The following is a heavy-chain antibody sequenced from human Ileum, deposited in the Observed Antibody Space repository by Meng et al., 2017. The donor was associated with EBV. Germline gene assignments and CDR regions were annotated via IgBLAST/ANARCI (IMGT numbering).Heavy chain of an antibody. CDR3: AKVPNVDIVATGPFDY. CDR2: ISYEGMRK. Sequence: QGWLCVSGCVVCQPGRSMRISGDVSRHSVSAVEMHWDRHASVKGLECVACISYEGMRKYYADSAKYRFTISRENSKNTLNLQKNSLRAENTALYDCAKVPNVDIVATGPFDYWGQGTLVTVSS. D-gene: IGHD2-15*01. J-gene: IGHJ4*02. V-gene: IGHV3-30*18. CDR1: RHSVSAVE.